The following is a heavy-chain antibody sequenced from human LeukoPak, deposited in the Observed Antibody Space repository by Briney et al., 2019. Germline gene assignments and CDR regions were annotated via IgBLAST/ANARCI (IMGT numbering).Heavy chain of an antibody. V-gene: IGHV4-59*01. J-gene: IGHJ4*02. CDR3: ARSGSKVMTAINF. CDR1: GGSISNYY. CDR2: IYYSGST. D-gene: IGHD2-21*02. Sequence: PSETLSLTCTVSGGSISNYYWSWIRQPPGKGLEWIGYIYYSGSTNYNPSLKRRVTISVDTTNNQFSLKLSSVTAADTAVYYCARSGSKVMTAINFWGQGTLVTVSS.